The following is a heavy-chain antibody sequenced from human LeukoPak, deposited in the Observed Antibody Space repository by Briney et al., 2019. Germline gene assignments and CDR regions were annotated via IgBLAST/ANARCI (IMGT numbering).Heavy chain of an antibody. CDR3: EGYDSSGYPDY. V-gene: IGHV3-66*01. D-gene: IGHD3-22*01. CDR2: IYSGGST. J-gene: IGHJ4*02. Sequence: GGSLRLSCAASGFTFSSYGMHWVRQAPGKGLEWVSVIYSGGSTYYADSVKGRFTISRDNSKNTLYLQMNSLRAEDTAVYYCEGYDSSGYPDYWGQGTLVTVPS. CDR1: GFTFSSYG.